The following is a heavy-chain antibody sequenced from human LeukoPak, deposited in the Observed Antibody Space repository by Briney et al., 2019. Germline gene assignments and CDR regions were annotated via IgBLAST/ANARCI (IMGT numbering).Heavy chain of an antibody. D-gene: IGHD3-16*01. J-gene: IGHJ4*02. Sequence: GGSLRLSCAASGFTFSGHWMIWVRQAPGKGLEWVANIKSDGSEKYYVDSVKGRFNISRDNAKNSLYLQMNSLRPEDTAVYYCARISRYGLDYWGQGTLVTVSS. V-gene: IGHV3-7*04. CDR1: GFTFSGHW. CDR3: ARISRYGLDY. CDR2: IKSDGSEK.